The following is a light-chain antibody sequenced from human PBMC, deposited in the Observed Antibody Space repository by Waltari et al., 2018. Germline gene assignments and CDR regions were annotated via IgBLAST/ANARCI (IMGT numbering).Light chain of an antibody. CDR1: SSDVGGYNY. CDR3: SSYTSSSTVV. CDR2: DVS. J-gene: IGLJ2*01. V-gene: IGLV2-14*03. Sequence: QSALTQPASVSGSPGQSITISCTGTSSDVGGYNYVSWYQQHPGKAPKLMSYDVSKRPSGVSTCDSVSKSGNTAPLTSFGLQAEDEADYDGSSYTSSSTVVFGGGTKLTVL.